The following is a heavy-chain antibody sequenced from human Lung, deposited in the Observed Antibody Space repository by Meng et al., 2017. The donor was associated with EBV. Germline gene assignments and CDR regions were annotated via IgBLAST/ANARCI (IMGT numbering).Heavy chain of an antibody. CDR1: GGSFSGYY. V-gene: IGHV4-34*01. Sequence: QGQLQQWGAGVLKPSGTLSLSCAVYGGSFSGYYWSWIRQPPGKGLEWIGEINHSGSTNYNPSLKSRVTISVDTSKNQFSLKLSSVTAADTAVYYCARALFDYYDSSGYYDYWGQGTLVTVSS. J-gene: IGHJ4*02. CDR2: INHSGST. CDR3: ARALFDYYDSSGYYDY. D-gene: IGHD3-22*01.